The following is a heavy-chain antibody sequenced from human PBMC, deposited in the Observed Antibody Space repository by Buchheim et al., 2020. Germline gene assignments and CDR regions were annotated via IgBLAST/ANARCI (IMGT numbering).Heavy chain of an antibody. CDR1: GGSFSGYY. CDR3: ARGLRDGYNPGFDY. D-gene: IGHD5-24*01. V-gene: IGHV4-34*01. CDR2: INHSGST. Sequence: QVQLQQWGAGLLKPSETLSLTCAVYGGSFSGYYWSWIRQSPGKGLEWIGEINHSGSTNYNPSLKSRVTISEDTSKNQFSLKLSSVTAADTAVYSCARGLRDGYNPGFDYWGQGTL. J-gene: IGHJ4*02.